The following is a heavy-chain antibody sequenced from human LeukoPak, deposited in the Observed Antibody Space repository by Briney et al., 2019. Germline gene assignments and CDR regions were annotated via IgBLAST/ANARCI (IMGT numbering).Heavy chain of an antibody. D-gene: IGHD4-17*01. V-gene: IGHV3-30*18. CDR1: GFTFSNYG. J-gene: IGHJ4*02. CDR2: ISYDGSNK. CDR3: AKEGGMTTVFNWEGFDY. Sequence: QPGRSLRLSCAASGFTFSNYGMHWVRQAPGKGLEWVAVISYDGSNKYYADSVKGRFTISRDISKNTLYLQMNSLRAEDTAVYYCAKEGGMTTVFNWEGFDYWGQGTLVTVSS.